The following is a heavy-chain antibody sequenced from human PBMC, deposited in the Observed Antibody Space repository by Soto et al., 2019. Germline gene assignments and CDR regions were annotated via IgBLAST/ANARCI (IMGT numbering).Heavy chain of an antibody. V-gene: IGHV3-15*01. CDR1: GLPFDNAW. Sequence: PGGSLRLSCVASGLPFDNAWMSWVRRAPGKGLEWVGRIKSKTDGGTTDYAAPVKGRFTISRDDSKNTLYLQMNSLKTEDTAVYYCTTGLLRSGGAFDIWGQGTMVTVSS. CDR3: TTGLLRSGGAFDI. J-gene: IGHJ3*02. CDR2: IKSKTDGGTT. D-gene: IGHD4-17*01.